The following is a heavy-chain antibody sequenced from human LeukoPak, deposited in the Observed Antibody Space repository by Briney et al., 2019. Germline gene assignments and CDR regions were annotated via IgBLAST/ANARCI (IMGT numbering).Heavy chain of an antibody. CDR2: ISSSSSYI. D-gene: IGHD3-3*01. V-gene: IGHV3-21*01. CDR3: ESYDFWSGYFDY. J-gene: IGHJ4*02. CDR1: VVTFSSYS. Sequence: GGSLRLSCAASVVTFSSYSMNCVPQAPGKGREWGSSISSSSSYIYYADSVKGRVTISRDNTKNTLYLQMNSRRAEDTAVYYCESYDFWSGYFDYWGQGTLVTVSS.